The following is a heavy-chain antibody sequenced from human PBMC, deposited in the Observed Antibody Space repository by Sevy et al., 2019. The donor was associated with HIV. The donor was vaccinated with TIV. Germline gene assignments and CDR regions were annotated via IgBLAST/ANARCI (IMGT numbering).Heavy chain of an antibody. J-gene: IGHJ6*02. CDR3: ATGYCSSTSCWRRSYYYYGMDV. Sequence: GSVKVSCKVSGYTLTELSMHWVRQAPGKGLEWMGGFDPEDGETIYAQKFQGRVTMTEDTSTDTAYMELSSLRSEDTAVYYCATGYCSSTSCWRRSYYYYGMDVWGQGTTVTVSS. CDR2: FDPEDGET. CDR1: GYTLTELS. V-gene: IGHV1-24*01. D-gene: IGHD2-2*01.